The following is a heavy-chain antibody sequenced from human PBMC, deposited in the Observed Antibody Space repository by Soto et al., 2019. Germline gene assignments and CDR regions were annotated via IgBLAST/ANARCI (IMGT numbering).Heavy chain of an antibody. V-gene: IGHV1-18*01. D-gene: IGHD3-9*01. CDR3: ARGTENYDILTCYYSDAFDI. CDR1: GYTFTSYG. Sequence: QVQLVQSGAEVKKPGASVKVSCKASGYTFTSYGISWVRQAPGQGLEWMGWISAYNGNTNYAQKLQGRVTMTTDTSTSTAYMELRSLRSDDTAVYYCARGTENYDILTCYYSDAFDIWGQGTMVTGSS. CDR2: ISAYNGNT. J-gene: IGHJ3*02.